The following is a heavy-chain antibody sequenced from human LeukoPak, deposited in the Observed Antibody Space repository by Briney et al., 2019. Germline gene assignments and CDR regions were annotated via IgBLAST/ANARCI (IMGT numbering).Heavy chain of an antibody. CDR2: IRYDGSNK. V-gene: IGHV3-30*02. CDR1: GFTFSSYG. Sequence: GGSLRLSCAASGFTFSSYGTHWVRQAPGKGLEWVAFIRYDGSNKYYADSVKGRFTISRDNSKNTLYLQMKSLRAEDTAVYYCAKEPNRYDFWSGYWFAFDIWGQGPMVTVSS. CDR3: AKEPNRYDFWSGYWFAFDI. D-gene: IGHD3-3*01. J-gene: IGHJ3*02.